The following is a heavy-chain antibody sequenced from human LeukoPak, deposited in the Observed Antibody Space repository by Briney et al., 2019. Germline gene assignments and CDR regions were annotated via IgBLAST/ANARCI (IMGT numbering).Heavy chain of an antibody. V-gene: IGHV3-66*03. J-gene: IGHJ5*02. CDR3: ARDRGPGWFDP. Sequence: GRSLRLSCAASGFSVSSNYVSWVRQAPGKGLEWVSVIYSTGTTFYADSVKGRLTTSRDNSKNTVNLQMNSLRPEDTAVYYCARDRGPGWFDPWGQGTLVTVSS. CDR2: IYSTGTT. CDR1: GFSVSSNY. D-gene: IGHD3-10*01.